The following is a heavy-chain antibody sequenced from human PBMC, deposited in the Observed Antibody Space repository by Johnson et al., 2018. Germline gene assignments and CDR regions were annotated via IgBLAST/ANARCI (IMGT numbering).Heavy chain of an antibody. V-gene: IGHV3-21*04. J-gene: IGHJ3*02. CDR1: GFSFSSYA. CDR3: ARVSHDVTRGYLGGGFDI. CDR2: ISRTSPFI. Sequence: VQLVQSGGGLVKXGGSXRLXCTASGFSFSSYAMNWVRQAPGRGLEWVSSISRTSPFIYYADSVKGRFTISRDNSKNTRYLQMNSLRAEDTAIYSCARVSHDVTRGYLGGGFDIWGQGTVVTVSS. D-gene: IGHD7-27*01.